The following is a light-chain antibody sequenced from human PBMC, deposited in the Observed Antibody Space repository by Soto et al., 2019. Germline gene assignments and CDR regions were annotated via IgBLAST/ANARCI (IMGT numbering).Light chain of an antibody. J-gene: IGKJ1*01. CDR3: QQRSNWAPT. Sequence: EIVLTQSPVTLSLSPGERATLSCRASQSVDAYLAWYQQRPGQAPRLLIFDASNRATGIPTRFSGSGSGTDFTLTISSLEPEDFAVHYCQQRSNWAPTFGQGTKVEIK. CDR2: DAS. V-gene: IGKV3-11*01. CDR1: QSVDAY.